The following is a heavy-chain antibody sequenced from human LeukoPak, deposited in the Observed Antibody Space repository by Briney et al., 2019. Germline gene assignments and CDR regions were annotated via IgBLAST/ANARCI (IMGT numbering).Heavy chain of an antibody. V-gene: IGHV3-21*01. J-gene: IGHJ6*02. CDR3: ARAYYYGSGSYSPHRYGMDV. D-gene: IGHD3-10*01. Sequence: GGSLRLSCAASGFPFGSYGMHWVRQAPGKGLEWVSSISSSSSYIYYADSVKGRFTISRDNAKNSLYLQMNSLRAEDTAVYYCARAYYYGSGSYSPHRYGMDVWGQGTTVTVSS. CDR1: GFPFGSYG. CDR2: ISSSSSYI.